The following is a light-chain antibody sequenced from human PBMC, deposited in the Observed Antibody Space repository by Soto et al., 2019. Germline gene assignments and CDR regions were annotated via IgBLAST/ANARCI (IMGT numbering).Light chain of an antibody. J-gene: IGLJ1*01. Sequence: QSVLTQPRSVSGSPGQSVTISCTGTSSDVGAYDFVSWHQHHPGKAPKVIVYDVNKRPSGVPDRFSGSKSGNTASLTISGLQAEDEADYYCSSYVAPYTYVFGTGTKVTVL. CDR1: SSDVGAYDF. CDR2: DVN. V-gene: IGLV2-11*01. CDR3: SSYVAPYTYV.